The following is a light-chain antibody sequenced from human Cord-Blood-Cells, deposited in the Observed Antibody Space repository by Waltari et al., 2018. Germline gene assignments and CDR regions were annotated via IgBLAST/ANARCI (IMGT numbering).Light chain of an antibody. CDR3: AAWDDSLNVL. Sequence: QSLLTKPPSASGTPVPRVTISCSVSSSTIGSKTVTWYQQLPGTAPKLIIYSNNQLPSGVPDRFSGSKSGTSASLAIIGLQSEDEADYYCAAWDDSLNVLFGGGTKLTVL. J-gene: IGLJ2*01. V-gene: IGLV1-44*01. CDR2: SNN. CDR1: SSTIGSKT.